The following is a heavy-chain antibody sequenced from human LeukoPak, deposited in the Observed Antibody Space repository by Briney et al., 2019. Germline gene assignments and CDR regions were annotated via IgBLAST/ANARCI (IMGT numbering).Heavy chain of an antibody. V-gene: IGHV4-38-2*02. Sequence: SETLSLTCTVSGCSISSGYYWGWIRQPPGKGLEWIGSIYHSGSTYYNPSLKSRVTISVDTSKNQFSLKLSSVTAADTAVYYCARDYKWFDPWGQGTLVTVSS. CDR2: IYHSGST. CDR1: GCSISSGYY. J-gene: IGHJ5*02. CDR3: ARDYKWFDP.